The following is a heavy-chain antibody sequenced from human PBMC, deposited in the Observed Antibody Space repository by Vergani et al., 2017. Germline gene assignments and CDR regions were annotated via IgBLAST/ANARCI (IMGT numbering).Heavy chain of an antibody. V-gene: IGHV4-34*01. Sequence: QVQLQQWGAGLLKPSETLSLTCAVYGGSFSGYYWSWIRQPPGKGLEWIGEINHSGSTNHNPSLKSRVTISVDTSKNQFSLKLSSVTAADTAVYYCARLGWLSSGYYQTRDYYYYYMDVWGKGP. D-gene: IGHD3-22*01. CDR3: ARLGWLSSGYYQTRDYYYYYMDV. CDR1: GGSFSGYY. J-gene: IGHJ6*03. CDR2: INHSGST.